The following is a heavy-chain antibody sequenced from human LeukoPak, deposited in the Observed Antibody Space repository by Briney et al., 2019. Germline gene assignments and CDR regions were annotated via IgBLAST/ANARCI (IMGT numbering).Heavy chain of an antibody. J-gene: IGHJ6*02. CDR1: GFAFHDYW. CDR3: ARDQGAVNV. CDR2: ISTSSTYI. Sequence: GGSLRLSCAASGFAFHDYWMNWVRQAPGKGLEWVSFISTSSTYIYYADSVKGRFTMSRDNAKNSLYLQMNSLRAEDTAVYYCARDQGAVNVWGQGTTVTVSS. V-gene: IGHV3-21*01. D-gene: IGHD3-22*01.